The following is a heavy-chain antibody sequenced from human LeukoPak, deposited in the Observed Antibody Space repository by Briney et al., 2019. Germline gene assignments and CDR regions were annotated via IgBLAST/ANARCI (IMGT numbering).Heavy chain of an antibody. Sequence: GGSLRLSCAASGFTFSSYEMNWVRQAPGKGLEWLSYISYTGSNKYYADSVKGRFTISRDNAKNSLYLQMNSLRAEDTAVYYCAKHPPPTYYYYGMDVWGLGTTVTVSS. V-gene: IGHV3-48*03. CDR1: GFTFSSYE. D-gene: IGHD2-21*01. J-gene: IGHJ6*02. CDR2: ISYTGSNK. CDR3: AKHPPPTYYYYGMDV.